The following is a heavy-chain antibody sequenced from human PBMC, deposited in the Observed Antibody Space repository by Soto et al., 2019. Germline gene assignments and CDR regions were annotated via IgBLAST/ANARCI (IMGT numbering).Heavy chain of an antibody. D-gene: IGHD6-19*01. CDR3: ARVGSGWYNWFDP. V-gene: IGHV4-59*01. J-gene: IGHJ5*02. CDR2: IYYSGST. Sequence: SETLCLTCTVSGGSISSYYGSWIRQPPGKGLEWIGYIYYSGSTNYNPSLKSRVTISVDTSKNQFSLKLSSVTAADTAVYYCARVGSGWYNWFDPWGQGTLVTVSS. CDR1: GGSISSYY.